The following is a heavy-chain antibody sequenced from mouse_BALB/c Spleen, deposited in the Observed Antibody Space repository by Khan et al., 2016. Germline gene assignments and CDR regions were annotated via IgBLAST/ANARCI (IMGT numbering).Heavy chain of an antibody. Sequence: EVELVESGGGLARPGGSLKLSCAASGFTFSHYGMPWGRQTPDKRLELVGSINSNGVNTYYPDSVKGRFTISRDNAKNTPYLQMSSLKSEDTAMYYCAREGIYSGYTMAYWGQGPSVTVSS. D-gene: IGHD1-1*01. J-gene: IGHJ4*01. CDR3: AREGIYSGYTMAY. CDR2: INSNGVNT. V-gene: IGHV5-6-3*01. CDR1: GFTFSHYG.